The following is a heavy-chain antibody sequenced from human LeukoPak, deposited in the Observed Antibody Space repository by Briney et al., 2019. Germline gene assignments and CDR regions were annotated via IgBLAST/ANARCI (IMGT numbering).Heavy chain of an antibody. CDR2: IYTSGST. V-gene: IGHV4-4*07. D-gene: IGHD6-19*01. J-gene: IGHJ6*02. CDR3: ARDITSGWFNYYYYGMDV. CDR1: GGSISSYY. Sequence: SETLSLTCTVSGGSISSYYWSWIRQPAGKGLEWIGRIYTSGSTNYNPSLKSRVTMSVDTSKNQFSLKLSSVTAADTAVYYCARDITSGWFNYYYYGMDVWGQGTTATVSS.